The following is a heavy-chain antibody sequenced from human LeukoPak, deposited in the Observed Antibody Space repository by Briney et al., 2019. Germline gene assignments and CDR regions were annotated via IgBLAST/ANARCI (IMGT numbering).Heavy chain of an antibody. D-gene: IGHD1-26*01. CDR2: INSNGGAT. Sequence: GGSLRPSCAASGFTLTTYSMHWVRQAPGKGLEYVSIINSNGGATYYANSVKGRFTISRDNSKNTLFLQMGSLRAEDTAVYYCRGVGGTSDYWGQGTLVTVSS. J-gene: IGHJ4*02. V-gene: IGHV3-64*01. CDR1: GFTLTTYS. CDR3: RGVGGTSDY.